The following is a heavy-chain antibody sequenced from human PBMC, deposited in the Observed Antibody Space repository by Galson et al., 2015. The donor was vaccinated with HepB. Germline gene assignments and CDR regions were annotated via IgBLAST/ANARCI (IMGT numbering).Heavy chain of an antibody. J-gene: IGHJ3*02. Sequence: SLRLSCAASGFTFSSYWMHWVRQAPGKGLVWVSRINSDGSSTSYADSVKGRFAISRDNAKNTLYLQMNSLRAEDTAVYYCARDGGFYAFDIWGQGTMVTVSS. V-gene: IGHV3-74*01. CDR1: GFTFSSYW. CDR2: INSDGSST. CDR3: ARDGGFYAFDI.